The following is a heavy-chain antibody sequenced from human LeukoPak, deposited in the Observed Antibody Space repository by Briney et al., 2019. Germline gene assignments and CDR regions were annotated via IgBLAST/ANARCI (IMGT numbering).Heavy chain of an antibody. CDR2: IWYDASEK. CDR3: ARWGDNKILDY. Sequence: GGYLRLSCVASGFTFSSHGMHWVRQAPGKGLEWVAVIWYDASEKYYADSVRGRFTISRDNSKNTLYLQMNSLRAEDTAVYYCARWGDNKILDYWGQGTLVTVPS. J-gene: IGHJ4*02. V-gene: IGHV3-33*01. CDR1: GFTFSSHG. D-gene: IGHD3-16*01.